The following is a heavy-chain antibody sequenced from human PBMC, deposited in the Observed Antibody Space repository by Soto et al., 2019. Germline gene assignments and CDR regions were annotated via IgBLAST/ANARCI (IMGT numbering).Heavy chain of an antibody. CDR2: IYQIGST. J-gene: IGHJ5*02. Sequence: QLQLQESGSGLVKPSQTLSLTCAVSGGSISSGGYSWSWIRQPPGKGLEWIGYIYQIGSTYYNPSLKSRVTISVDRSKNQFSLKLSSVTAADTAVYYCARRRPDNWFDPWGQGTLVTVSS. V-gene: IGHV4-30-2*01. CDR1: GGSISSGGYS. CDR3: ARRRPDNWFDP. D-gene: IGHD6-25*01.